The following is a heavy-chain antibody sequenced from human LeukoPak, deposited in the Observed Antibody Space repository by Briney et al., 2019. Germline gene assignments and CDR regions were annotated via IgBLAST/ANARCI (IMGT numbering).Heavy chain of an antibody. V-gene: IGHV3-30*18. CDR1: GFTFSYYG. D-gene: IGHD1-26*01. Sequence: GRSLRLSCAASGFTFSYYGMHWVRQAPGKGLQWVAVISFDGTNTVYLDSVKGRFTISRDNSKNTLYLQMNSLTSEDTATYYCAKEKGWELLRSYIDFWGQGTLVTVYS. CDR3: AKEKGWELLRSYIDF. CDR2: ISFDGTNT. J-gene: IGHJ4*02.